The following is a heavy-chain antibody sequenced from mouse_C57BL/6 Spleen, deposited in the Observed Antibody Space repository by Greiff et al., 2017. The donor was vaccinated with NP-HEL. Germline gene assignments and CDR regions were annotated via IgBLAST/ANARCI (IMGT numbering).Heavy chain of an antibody. CDR2: FYPGSGSI. D-gene: IGHD1-1*01. CDR3: ARHEEGYYGSSYAYFDY. Sequence: VQLQQSGAELVKPGASVKLSCKASGYTFTEYTIHWVKQRSGQGLEWIGWFYPGSGSIKYNEKFKDKATLTADKSSSTVYMELSRLTSEYSAVYFCARHEEGYYGSSYAYFDYWGQGTTLTVSS. CDR1: GYTFTEYT. V-gene: IGHV1-62-2*01. J-gene: IGHJ2*01.